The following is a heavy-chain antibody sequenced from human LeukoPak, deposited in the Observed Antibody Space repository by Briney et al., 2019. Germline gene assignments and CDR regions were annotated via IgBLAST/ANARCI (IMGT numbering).Heavy chain of an antibody. D-gene: IGHD3-10*01. CDR2: ISGSGGST. Sequence: GGSLRLSCAASGFTFSSYAMSWVRQAPGKGLEWVSAISGSGGSTYYADSVKGRFTISRDNSKNTLYLQMNSLRAEDTAVYYCAKDPFTYYYGSGSLAPKYFDYWGQGTLVTVSS. V-gene: IGHV3-23*01. J-gene: IGHJ4*02. CDR3: AKDPFTYYYGSGSLAPKYFDY. CDR1: GFTFSSYA.